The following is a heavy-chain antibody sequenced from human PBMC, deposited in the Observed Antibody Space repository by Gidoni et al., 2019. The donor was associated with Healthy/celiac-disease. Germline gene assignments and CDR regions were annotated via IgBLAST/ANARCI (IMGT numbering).Heavy chain of an antibody. D-gene: IGHD3-22*01. CDR1: GYTFTSHG. J-gene: IGHJ4*02. V-gene: IGHV1-18*01. CDR3: ARGVTMIQTPYYPPYYFDY. Sequence: QVQLVQSGAEVTKPGASVKVSCQASGYTFTSHGIRWVRQAPGQGLDWMGWISAYNGNTNYAQKLQGRVTMTTDTSTSTAYMELRSLRSDDTAVYYCARGVTMIQTPYYPPYYFDYWGQGTLVTVSS. CDR2: ISAYNGNT.